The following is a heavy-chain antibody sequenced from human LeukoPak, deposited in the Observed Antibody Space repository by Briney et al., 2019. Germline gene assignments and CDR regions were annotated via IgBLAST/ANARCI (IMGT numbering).Heavy chain of an antibody. J-gene: IGHJ6*03. V-gene: IGHV4-38-2*02. CDR3: ARTGAGYYYYMDV. Sequence: SETLSLTCIVSGYSISSGYYWGWIRQPPGKGLEWIGTIYRSGSTYSNPSLRGRVTISVDTSKNQFSLKLSSVTAADTAVYYCARTGAGYYYYMDVWGKGTTVTVSS. CDR1: GYSISSGYY. CDR2: IYRSGST. D-gene: IGHD1-26*01.